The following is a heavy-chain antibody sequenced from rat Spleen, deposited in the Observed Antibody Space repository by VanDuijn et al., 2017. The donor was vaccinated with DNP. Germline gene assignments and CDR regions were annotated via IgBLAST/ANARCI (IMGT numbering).Heavy chain of an antibody. CDR1: GFSFSDYY. J-gene: IGHJ2*01. CDR2: ISYDAGGF. V-gene: IGHV5-22*01. CDR3: ARWNDYFDY. Sequence: EVQLVESGGGLVQPGRSPKLSCAASGFSFSDYYMAWVRQAPTKGLEWVAYISYDAGGFHYGDSVKGRFTISRDNAKSTLYLQMNSLRSEDTATYYCARWNDYFDYWGQGVMVTVSS.